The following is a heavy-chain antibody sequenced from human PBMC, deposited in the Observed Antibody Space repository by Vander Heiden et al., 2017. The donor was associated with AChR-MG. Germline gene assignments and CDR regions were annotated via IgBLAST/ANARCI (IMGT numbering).Heavy chain of an antibody. Sequence: EVQLLESGGGLVQPWGSLRLSCAASGSTSSSYAVGWVRQAQGKGLEWVSAISGSGGSTYYADSVKGRFTISRDNSKNTLYLQMNSLRAEDTAVYYCAKTYYYDSSGYYAHALDIWGQGTMVTVSS. V-gene: IGHV3-23*01. CDR2: ISGSGGST. D-gene: IGHD3-22*01. CDR1: GSTSSSYA. J-gene: IGHJ3*02. CDR3: AKTYYYDSSGYYAHALDI.